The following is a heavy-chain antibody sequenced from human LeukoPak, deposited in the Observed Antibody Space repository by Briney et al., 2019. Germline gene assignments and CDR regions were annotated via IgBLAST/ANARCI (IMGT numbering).Heavy chain of an antibody. Sequence: PSETLSLTCTVSGGSISSYYWSWIRQPAGKGLEWIGRIYTSGSTNYNPSLKSRVTMSVDTSKNQFSLKLSSVTAADTAVYYCARDVVVVAATIGYFDYWGQGTLVTVSS. V-gene: IGHV4-4*07. CDR3: ARDVVVVAATIGYFDY. D-gene: IGHD2-15*01. J-gene: IGHJ4*02. CDR2: IYTSGST. CDR1: GGSISSYY.